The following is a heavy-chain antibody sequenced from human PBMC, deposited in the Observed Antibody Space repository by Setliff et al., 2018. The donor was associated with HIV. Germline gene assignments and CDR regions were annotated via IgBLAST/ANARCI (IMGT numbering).Heavy chain of an antibody. V-gene: IGHV1-18*01. J-gene: IGHJ4*02. CDR1: GYTFTSFG. D-gene: IGHD1-26*01. CDR2: INPYNGIA. CDR3: ARDLFRRVGPFQPPGY. Sequence: ASVKVSCKASGYTFTSFGITWVRQAPGQRPEWLGWINPYNGIANYAQNSQGRVSMTTDTSTRTAYMELRSLRFDDTAIYYCARDLFRRVGPFQPPGYWGQGTRVTVSS.